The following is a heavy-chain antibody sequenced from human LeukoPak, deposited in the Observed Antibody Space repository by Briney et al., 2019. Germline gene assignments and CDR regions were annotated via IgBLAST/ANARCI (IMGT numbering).Heavy chain of an antibody. D-gene: IGHD5-18*01. CDR2: IYYSGST. Sequence: SETLSLTCTVSGGSISSYYWGWIRQPPGKGLEWIGSIYYSGSTYYNPSLKSRVTISVDTSKNQFSLKLSSVTAADTAVYYCARARWLQYSNWFDPWGQGTLVTVSS. CDR3: ARARWLQYSNWFDP. V-gene: IGHV4-39*01. CDR1: GGSISSYY. J-gene: IGHJ5*02.